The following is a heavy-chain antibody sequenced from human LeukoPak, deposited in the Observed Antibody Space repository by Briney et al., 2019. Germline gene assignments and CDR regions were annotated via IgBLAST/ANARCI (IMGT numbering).Heavy chain of an antibody. CDR3: ARGVASSSWYNYYYYYMDV. CDR1: GYTFTSYD. CDR2: MNPNSGNT. D-gene: IGHD6-13*01. J-gene: IGHJ6*03. Sequence: ASVKVSCKASGYTFTSYDINWVRQATGQGLEWMGWMNPNSGNTGYAQKFQGRVTMTRNTSISTAYMELSSLRSEDTAVYCCARGVASSSWYNYYYYYMDVWGKGTTVTVSS. V-gene: IGHV1-8*01.